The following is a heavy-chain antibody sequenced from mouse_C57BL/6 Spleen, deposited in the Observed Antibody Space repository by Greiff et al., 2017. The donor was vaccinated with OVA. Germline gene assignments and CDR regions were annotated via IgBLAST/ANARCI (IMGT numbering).Heavy chain of an antibody. J-gene: IGHJ3*01. CDR1: GYAFSSSW. V-gene: IGHV1-82*01. CDR3: ARGGEFAY. Sequence: VQLQLSGPELVKPGASVKISCKASGYAFSSSWMNWVKQRPGKGLEWIGRIYPGDGDTNYNGKFKGKATLTADKSSSTAYMQLSSLTSEDSAVYFCARGGEFAYWGQGTLVTVSA. CDR2: IYPGDGDT.